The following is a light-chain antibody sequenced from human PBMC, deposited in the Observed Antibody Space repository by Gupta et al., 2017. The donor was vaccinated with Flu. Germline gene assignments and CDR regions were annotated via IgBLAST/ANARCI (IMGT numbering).Light chain of an antibody. CDR2: GAS. Sequence: DILMPQTPAPLPLSPGERATHTCRASQSVSSNLAWYQQKPGQAPRLLIYGASTRATGIPARFSGSGSGTEFTLTISSLQSEDFAIYYCHQYNNWPRTFGQGTKVEIK. CDR3: HQYNNWPRT. CDR1: QSVSSN. J-gene: IGKJ1*01. V-gene: IGKV3D-15*01.